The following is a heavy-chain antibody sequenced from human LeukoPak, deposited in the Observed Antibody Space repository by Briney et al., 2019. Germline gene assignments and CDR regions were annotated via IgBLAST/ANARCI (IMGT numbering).Heavy chain of an antibody. CDR3: ARDLKARRSISNDY. D-gene: IGHD6-6*01. J-gene: IGHJ4*02. Sequence: GGSLRLSCAASGFTFSIYSMNWVRQAPGKGLEWVSSISSSSSYIYYADSVKGRFTISRDNAKNSLYLQMNSLRAEDTAVYYCARDLKARRSISNDYWGQGTLVTVSS. V-gene: IGHV3-21*01. CDR1: GFTFSIYS. CDR2: ISSSSSYI.